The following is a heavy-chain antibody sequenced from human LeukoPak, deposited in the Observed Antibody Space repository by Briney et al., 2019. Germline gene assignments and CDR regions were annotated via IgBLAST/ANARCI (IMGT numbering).Heavy chain of an antibody. J-gene: IGHJ4*02. V-gene: IGHV4-59*01. D-gene: IGHD3-10*01. CDR3: ARDAGRFGDNVVDY. CDR2: IYHNGRT. CDR1: GGSISSYY. Sequence: PSETLSLTCTVSGGSISSYYWSWIRQSPGKGLDWIGFIYHNGRTDYNPSLKSRVTISADTSKNQFSLRLSSVTAADTAVYYCARDAGRFGDNVVDYWGQGTLVTVSS.